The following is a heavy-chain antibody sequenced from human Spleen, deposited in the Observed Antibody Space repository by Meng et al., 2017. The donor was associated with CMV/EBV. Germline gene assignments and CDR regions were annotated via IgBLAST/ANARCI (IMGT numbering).Heavy chain of an antibody. J-gene: IGHJ4*02. CDR2: IYPSDSDT. CDR1: GYSYINYW. D-gene: IGHD1/OR15-1a*01. Sequence: GESLKISCKASGYSYINYWIVWVRQMPGKGLEWMGIIYPSDSDTRYSPSFQGQVTISADKSFTTAYLQWSRLKASDTAMYYCARLNRGGDGYLDYWGQGTLVTVSS. V-gene: IGHV5-51*01. CDR3: ARLNRGGDGYLDY.